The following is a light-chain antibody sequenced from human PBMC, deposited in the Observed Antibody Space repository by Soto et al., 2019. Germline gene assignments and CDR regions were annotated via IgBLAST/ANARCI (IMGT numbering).Light chain of an antibody. J-gene: IGLJ3*02. CDR2: EVD. V-gene: IGLV2-23*02. CDR1: SSDVGSYKF. Sequence: QAVVTQPASVSASPRQSITISCTGTSSDVGSYKFVSWYQQHPGKAPNLMIYEVDKRPSGVSDRFSGAKSGNTASLTISGLQAEDEADYYCCSYAGSSTYVFGGGTKLTVL. CDR3: CSYAGSSTYV.